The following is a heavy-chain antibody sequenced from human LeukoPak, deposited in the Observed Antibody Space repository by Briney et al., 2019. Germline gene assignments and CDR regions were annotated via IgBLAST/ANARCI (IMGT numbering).Heavy chain of an antibody. CDR1: GGTFSNYA. CDR3: ARDQGEMATNNYNLDY. Sequence: GASVKVSCKASGGTFSNYAITWVRQAPGQGLEWMGGIIPIFGTANYAQKFQGRVTITADESTSTAYMELSSLRSEDTAVYYCARDQGEMATNNYNLDYWGQGTLVTVSS. J-gene: IGHJ4*02. D-gene: IGHD5-24*01. V-gene: IGHV1-69*13. CDR2: IIPIFGTA.